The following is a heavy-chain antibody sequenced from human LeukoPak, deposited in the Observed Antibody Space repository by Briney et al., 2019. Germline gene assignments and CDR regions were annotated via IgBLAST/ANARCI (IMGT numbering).Heavy chain of an antibody. J-gene: IGHJ4*02. CDR3: ARDFVDYDILTGYYNGFDY. CDR2: ISSSGSTI. V-gene: IGHV3-48*03. D-gene: IGHD3-9*01. CDR1: GFTFSSYE. Sequence: GGSLRLSCAASGFTFSSYEMNWVRQAPGKGLEWVSYISSSGSTIYYADSVKGRFTISRDNAKNSLYLRMNSLRAEDTAVYYCARDFVDYDILTGYYNGFDYWGQGTLVTVSS.